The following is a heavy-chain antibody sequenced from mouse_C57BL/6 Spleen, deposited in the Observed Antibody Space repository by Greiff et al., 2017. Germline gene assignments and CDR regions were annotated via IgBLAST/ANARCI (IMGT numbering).Heavy chain of an antibody. CDR3: VDGSIYSFAY. V-gene: IGHV10-1*01. J-gene: IGHJ3*01. CDR1: GFSFNTYA. Sequence: GGGLVQPKGSLKLSCAASGFSFNTYAMNWVRQAPGKGLEWVARIRSKSNNYATYYADSVKDRFTISRDDSESMLYLQMNNLKTEDTAMYYCVDGSIYSFAYWGQGTLVTVSA. CDR2: IRSKSNNYAT. D-gene: IGHD1-1*01.